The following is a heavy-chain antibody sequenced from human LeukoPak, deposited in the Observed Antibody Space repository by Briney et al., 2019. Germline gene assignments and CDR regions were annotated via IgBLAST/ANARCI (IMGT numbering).Heavy chain of an antibody. V-gene: IGHV4-39*07. Sequence: SETLSLTCTVSGGSISSSSYYWGWIRQPPGKGLEWIGSIYYSGSTYYNPSLKSRVTISVDTSKNQFSLKLSSVTAADTAVYYCARRISDVLPIDYWGQGTLVTVSS. CDR3: ARRISDVLPIDY. D-gene: IGHD3-10*01. J-gene: IGHJ4*02. CDR1: GGSISSSSYY. CDR2: IYYSGST.